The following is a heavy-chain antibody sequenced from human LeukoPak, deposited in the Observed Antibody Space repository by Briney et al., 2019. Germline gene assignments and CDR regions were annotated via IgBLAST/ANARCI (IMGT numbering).Heavy chain of an antibody. J-gene: IGHJ4*02. D-gene: IGHD5-24*01. Sequence: GGSLRLSCAASGFTFSSYGMTWVRQAPGKGLEWVSYISSSSSTIYYADSVKGRFTISRDNAKNSLYLQLNSLRAEDTAVYYCVRVLTPSRDDQIFDYWGQGTLVTVSS. V-gene: IGHV3-48*01. CDR1: GFTFSSYG. CDR3: VRVLTPSRDDQIFDY. CDR2: ISSSSSTI.